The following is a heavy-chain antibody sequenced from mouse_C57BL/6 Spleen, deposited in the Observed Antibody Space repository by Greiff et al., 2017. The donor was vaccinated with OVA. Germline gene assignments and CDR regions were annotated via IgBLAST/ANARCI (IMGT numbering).Heavy chain of an antibody. Sequence: QVQLQQPGAELVRPGTSVKLSCKASGYTFTSYWMHWVKQRPGQGLEWIGVIDPSDSYTNYNQKFKGKATLTVDTSSSTAYMQLSSLTSEDSAVYYCARHYYGSSYSYFDYWGQGTILTVSS. CDR1: GYTFTSYW. CDR2: IDPSDSYT. D-gene: IGHD1-1*01. CDR3: ARHYYGSSYSYFDY. J-gene: IGHJ2*01. V-gene: IGHV1-59*01.